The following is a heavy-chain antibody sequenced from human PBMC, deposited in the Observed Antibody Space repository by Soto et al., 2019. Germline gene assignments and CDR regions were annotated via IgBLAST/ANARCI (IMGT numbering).Heavy chain of an antibody. V-gene: IGHV3-21*01. D-gene: IGHD3-3*01. Sequence: VQLVESGGGLVKPGGSLRLSCAASGFTFSSYSMNWVRQAPGKGLEWVSSISSSSSYIYYADSVKGRFTISRDNAKNSLYLQMNSLRAEDTAVYYCARGKEDYDFWSGYSGAFDIWGQGTMVTVSS. CDR1: GFTFSSYS. CDR2: ISSSSSYI. CDR3: ARGKEDYDFWSGYSGAFDI. J-gene: IGHJ3*02.